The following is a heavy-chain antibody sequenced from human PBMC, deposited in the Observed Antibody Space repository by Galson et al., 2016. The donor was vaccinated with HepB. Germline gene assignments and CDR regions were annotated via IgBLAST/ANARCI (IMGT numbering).Heavy chain of an antibody. CDR1: GFAFSSHW. D-gene: IGHD2-21*02. Sequence: SLRLSCAASGFAFSSHWMHWVRQAPGKGLVWVARINSDGTISNYADSVKGRFTISRDNAKNTLYLEMNSLRAEDTAVYNCVRDHSVVPATAYNWFDPWGQGTLVTVS. CDR2: INSDGTIS. CDR3: VRDHSVVPATAYNWFDP. V-gene: IGHV3-74*01. J-gene: IGHJ5*02.